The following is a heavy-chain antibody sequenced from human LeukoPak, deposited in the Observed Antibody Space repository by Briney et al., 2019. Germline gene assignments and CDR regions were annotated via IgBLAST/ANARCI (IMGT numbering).Heavy chain of an antibody. J-gene: IGHJ4*02. CDR1: GGSFSGYY. Sequence: SETLSLTCAVYGGSFSGYYWSWIRQPPGKGLEWIGEINHSGRTNYNPSLKSRVTISVDTSKNQFSLKLSSVTAADTAVYYCASRYSSDKYYFDYWGQGTLVTVSS. D-gene: IGHD6-19*01. CDR2: INHSGRT. CDR3: ASRYSSDKYYFDY. V-gene: IGHV4-34*01.